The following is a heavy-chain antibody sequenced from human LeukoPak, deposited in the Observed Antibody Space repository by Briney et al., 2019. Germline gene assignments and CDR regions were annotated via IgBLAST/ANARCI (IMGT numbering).Heavy chain of an antibody. Sequence: ASVKVSCKASGGTFSSYAISWVRQAPGQGLEWMGWISAYNGDTNYAQKLQGRVTMTTDTSTSTAYMELRSLRSDDTAVYYCAREWTYCSGGSCYSGPLDYWGQGTLVTVSS. D-gene: IGHD2-15*01. CDR1: GGTFSSYA. J-gene: IGHJ4*02. V-gene: IGHV1-18*01. CDR2: ISAYNGDT. CDR3: AREWTYCSGGSCYSGPLDY.